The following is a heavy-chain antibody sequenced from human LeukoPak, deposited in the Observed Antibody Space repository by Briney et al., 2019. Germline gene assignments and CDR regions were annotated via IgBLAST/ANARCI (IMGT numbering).Heavy chain of an antibody. CDR3: AKDAERGFDYSNSLNY. V-gene: IGHV3-33*06. D-gene: IGHD4-11*01. Sequence: PGGSLRLSCETSGFTFSHYGMHWVRQAPGVGLEWVAVIWSDASNTYYADSVKGRFTISRDNSRNTLYLQMSSLRAEDTAVYYCAKDAERGFDYSNSLNYWGQGTLVTVSS. CDR1: GFTFSHYG. CDR2: IWSDASNT. J-gene: IGHJ4*02.